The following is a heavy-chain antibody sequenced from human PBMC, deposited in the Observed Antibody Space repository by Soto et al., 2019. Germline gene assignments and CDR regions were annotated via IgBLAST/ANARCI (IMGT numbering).Heavy chain of an antibody. J-gene: IGHJ6*02. CDR1: GYSFSTYW. CDR2: IYPGDSDT. V-gene: IGHV5-51*01. CDR3: ARQAAAGKYYYAMDV. D-gene: IGHD6-13*01. Sequence: GAALKISCEGSGYSFSTYWIGWERQMPGKGLEGMVIIYPGDSDTRYSPSFQGQVTISADKSINTTYLQWSSLKASDTAIYYCARQAAAGKYYYAMDVWGQGTTVTVSS.